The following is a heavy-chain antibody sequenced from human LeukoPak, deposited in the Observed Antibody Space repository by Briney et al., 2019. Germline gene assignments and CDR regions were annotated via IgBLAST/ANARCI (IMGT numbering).Heavy chain of an antibody. Sequence: GASVKVSCKASGYTFTSYDINWVRQATGQGLEWMGWMNPNSGNTGYAQKFQGRVTVTRNTSISTAYMELSSLRSEDTAVYYCARGPDYCSSTSCYAGGYWGQETLVTVSS. V-gene: IGHV1-8*03. CDR2: MNPNSGNT. CDR3: ARGPDYCSSTSCYAGGY. D-gene: IGHD2-2*01. CDR1: GYTFTSYD. J-gene: IGHJ4*02.